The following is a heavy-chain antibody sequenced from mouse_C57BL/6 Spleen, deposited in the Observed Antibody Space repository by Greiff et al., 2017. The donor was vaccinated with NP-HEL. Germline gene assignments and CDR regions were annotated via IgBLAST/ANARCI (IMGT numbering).Heavy chain of an antibody. CDR3: ARQNDYGTGAWFAY. D-gene: IGHD2-4*01. CDR1: GFTFSSYT. J-gene: IGHJ3*01. Sequence: EVHLVESGGGLVKPGGSLKLSCAASGFTFSSYTMSWVRQTPEKRLEWVATISGGGGNTYYPASVKGRFTISRDNAKNTLYLQMSSLRSEDTALYYCARQNDYGTGAWFAYWGQGTLVTVSA. CDR2: ISGGGGNT. V-gene: IGHV5-9*01.